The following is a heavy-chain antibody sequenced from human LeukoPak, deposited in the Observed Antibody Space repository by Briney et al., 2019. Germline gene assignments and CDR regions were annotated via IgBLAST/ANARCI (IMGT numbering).Heavy chain of an antibody. D-gene: IGHD6-25*01. CDR1: GFTFSSYA. CDR3: AKVAPSSGWYFDY. CDR2: ISGSGSRT. Sequence: GGSLRLSCAASGFTFSSYAMSWVRQAPGRGLEWVSAISGSGSRTYYADSVKGRFTISRDNSKNTLYLQMNSLRAEDTAVYYCAKVAPSSGWYFDYWGQGTLVTVSS. J-gene: IGHJ4*02. V-gene: IGHV3-23*01.